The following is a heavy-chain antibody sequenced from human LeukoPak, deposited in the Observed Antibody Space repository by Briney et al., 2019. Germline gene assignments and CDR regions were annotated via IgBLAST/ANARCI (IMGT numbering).Heavy chain of an antibody. V-gene: IGHV3-30*03. J-gene: IGHJ3*02. D-gene: IGHD3-22*01. CDR2: ISYDGSNK. CDR3: ARGSYYYDSSGYYRLDAFDI. CDR1: GFTFSSYG. Sequence: GGSLRLSCAASGFTFSSYGMHWVRQAPGKGLEWVAVISYDGSNKYYADSVKGRFTISRDNSKNTLYLQMNSLRAEDTAVYYCARGSYYYDSSGYYRLDAFDIWGQGTMVTVSS.